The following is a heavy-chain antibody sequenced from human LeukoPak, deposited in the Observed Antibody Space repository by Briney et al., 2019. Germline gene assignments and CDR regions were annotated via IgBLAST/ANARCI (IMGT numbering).Heavy chain of an antibody. Sequence: PGGSLRLSCAASEFTVSRNYMSWVRQAPGKGLEWVSAISGSGGSTYYADSVKGRFTISRDNSKNTLYLQVNSLRADDTAMYYCARGPPHYYDSSRPYGFDIWGQGTMVIVSS. CDR2: ISGSGGST. CDR1: EFTVSRNY. V-gene: IGHV3-23*01. CDR3: ARGPPHYYDSSRPYGFDI. J-gene: IGHJ3*02. D-gene: IGHD3-22*01.